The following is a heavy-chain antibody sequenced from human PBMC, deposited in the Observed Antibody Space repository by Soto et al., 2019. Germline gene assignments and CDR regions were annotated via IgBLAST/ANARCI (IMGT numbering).Heavy chain of an antibody. J-gene: IGHJ4*02. V-gene: IGHV4-31*03. CDR3: ARDGSVTEVSAFDS. Sequence: NLSLTCTVSGGSIGSGGSYWTWIRQHPGKGLEWIGYMYYTGSVYYNPSLEGRGTISMDTSKNQFSLNLSSVTAADTAVYYCARDGSVTEVSAFDSWGPGTLVTVSS. D-gene: IGHD2-21*02. CDR2: MYYTGSV. CDR1: GGSIGSGGSY.